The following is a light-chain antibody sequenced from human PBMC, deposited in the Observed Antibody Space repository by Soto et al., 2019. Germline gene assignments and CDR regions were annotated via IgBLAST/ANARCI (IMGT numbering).Light chain of an antibody. CDR2: AGS. CDR3: CSYAGSSTYV. J-gene: IGLJ1*01. V-gene: IGLV2-23*01. CDR1: SSDVGSYNL. Sequence: QSALTQPASVSGSPGQSITISCTGTSSDVGSYNLVSWYQHHPGKAPELMIYAGSERPSGVSNRFSGSKSGNTASLTISGLQAEDEAAYYCCSYAGSSTYVFGTGTKVTVL.